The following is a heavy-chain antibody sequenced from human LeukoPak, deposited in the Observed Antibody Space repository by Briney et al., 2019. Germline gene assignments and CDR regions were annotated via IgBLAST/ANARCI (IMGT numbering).Heavy chain of an antibody. CDR2: ISSSSSTM. CDR1: GFTFSSYS. Sequence: GGSLRLSCAASGFTFSSYSMNWVRQAPGKGLEWVSYISSSSSTMYYADSVKGRFTISRDNAKNSLYLQMNSLRAEDTAVYYCARGAGWFDPWGQGTLVTVSS. CDR3: ARGAGWFDP. V-gene: IGHV3-48*04. J-gene: IGHJ5*02.